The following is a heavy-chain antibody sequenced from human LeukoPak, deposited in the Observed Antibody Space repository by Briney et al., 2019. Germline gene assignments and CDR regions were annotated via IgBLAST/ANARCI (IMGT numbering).Heavy chain of an antibody. V-gene: IGHV3-30-3*01. CDR2: ISYDGSNI. CDR3: ARAYPGPATVTTDAYDY. Sequence: GGSLRLSCAASGFAFNNYAMHWVRQAPGKGLEWVAVISYDGSNIYYADSVKGRFTISRDNSENTLYLQMNSLRAEDTAVYYRARAYPGPATVTTDAYDYWGQGTLVTVSS. D-gene: IGHD4-17*01. J-gene: IGHJ4*02. CDR1: GFAFNNYA.